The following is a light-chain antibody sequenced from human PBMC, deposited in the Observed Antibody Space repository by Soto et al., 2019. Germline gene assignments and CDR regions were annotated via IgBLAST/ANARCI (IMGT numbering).Light chain of an antibody. J-gene: IGKJ5*01. CDR2: GAS. V-gene: IGKV3-15*01. Sequence: EIVMTQYPATLSVSPGERATLSCGASQSVSSNLAWYQQKPGQAPRLLIYGASTRATGIPASFSGSGSGTEFTLTISSLKSEDFAVYYCQQRNNWPTITFGQGTRLEIK. CDR1: QSVSSN. CDR3: QQRNNWPTIT.